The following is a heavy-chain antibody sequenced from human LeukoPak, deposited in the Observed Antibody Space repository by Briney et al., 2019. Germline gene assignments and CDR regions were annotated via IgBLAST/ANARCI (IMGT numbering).Heavy chain of an antibody. Sequence: PGGSLRLSCAASGFTFSSYAMSWVRHAPGKGLEWVSAISGSGGSTYYADSVKGRFTISRDNSKNTLYLQMNSLRAEDTAVYYCAKDEGGQFGELLPVDYWGQGTLVTVSS. CDR3: AKDEGGQFGELLPVDY. D-gene: IGHD3-10*01. J-gene: IGHJ4*02. V-gene: IGHV3-23*01. CDR2: ISGSGGST. CDR1: GFTFSSYA.